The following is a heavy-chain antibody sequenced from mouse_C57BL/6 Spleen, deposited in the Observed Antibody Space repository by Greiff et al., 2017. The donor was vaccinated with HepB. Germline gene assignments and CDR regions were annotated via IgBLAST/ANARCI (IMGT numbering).Heavy chain of an antibody. CDR2: ISSGGSYT. CDR1: GFTFSSYG. V-gene: IGHV5-6*01. Sequence: EVKLVESGGDLVKPGGSLKLSCAASGFTFSSYGMSWVRQTPDKRLEWVATISSGGSYTYYPDSVKGRFTISRDNAKNTLYLQMSSLKSEDTAMYYCARPYYGNFYYFDYWGQGTTLTVSS. D-gene: IGHD2-10*01. CDR3: ARPYYGNFYYFDY. J-gene: IGHJ2*01.